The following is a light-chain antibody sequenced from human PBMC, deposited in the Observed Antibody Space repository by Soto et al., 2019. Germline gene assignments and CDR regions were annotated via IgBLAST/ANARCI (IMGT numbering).Light chain of an antibody. CDR1: NSDVGIYDF. Sequence: QSVLTQPASVSGTPGQSITISCTGSNSDVGIYDFVSWYQHHPGRAPKLIVSEVSHRPSGVSNRFSGSKSGNMASLTISGLQSEDEADYYCISYTSDDVRYVFGTGTKVTVL. V-gene: IGLV2-14*01. CDR2: EVS. J-gene: IGLJ1*01. CDR3: ISYTSDDVRYV.